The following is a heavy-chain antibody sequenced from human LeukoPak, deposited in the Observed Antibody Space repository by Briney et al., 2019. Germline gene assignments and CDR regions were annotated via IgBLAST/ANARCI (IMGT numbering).Heavy chain of an antibody. V-gene: IGHV4-34*01. J-gene: IGHJ6*02. CDR3: TRGRGTVTTYYYYGMDV. CDR1: GGSFSGYY. Sequence: SETLSLTCAVYGGSFSGYYWSWIRQPPGKGLEWIGEINHSGSTNYNPSLKNRVTISVDTSKNQFSLKLSSVTAADTAVYYCTRGRGTVTTYYYYGMDVWGQGTTVTVSS. D-gene: IGHD4-17*01. CDR2: INHSGST.